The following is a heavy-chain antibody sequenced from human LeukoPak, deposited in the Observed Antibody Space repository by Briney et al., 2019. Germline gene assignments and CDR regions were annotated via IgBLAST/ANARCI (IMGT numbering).Heavy chain of an antibody. CDR2: MYSSGST. V-gene: IGHV4-4*07. CDR1: GDSISNYY. J-gene: IGHJ6*03. CDR3: ARDRSSGYYYYYMDV. D-gene: IGHD6-19*01. Sequence: SETLSLTCTVSGDSISNYYWSWIRQPAGKGLEWIGRMYSSGSTNYNPSLKSRVTISVDTSKNQFSLKLSSVTAADTAVYYCARDRSSGYYYYYMDVWGKGTTVTVSS.